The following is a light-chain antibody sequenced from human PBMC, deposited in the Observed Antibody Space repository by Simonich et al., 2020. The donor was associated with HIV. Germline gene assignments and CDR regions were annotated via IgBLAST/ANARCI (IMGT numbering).Light chain of an antibody. Sequence: QSALTQPASVSGSPGQSITISCTGSSRDIGSYNYVSWYQQHPGKAPKLMIYDVSNRPSGVSNRFSGSKSGNTASLTISGLQAEDEADYYCSSYTSSSTIVVFGGGTKLTVL. V-gene: IGLV2-14*03. J-gene: IGLJ2*01. CDR3: SSYTSSSTIVV. CDR2: DVS. CDR1: SRDIGSYNY.